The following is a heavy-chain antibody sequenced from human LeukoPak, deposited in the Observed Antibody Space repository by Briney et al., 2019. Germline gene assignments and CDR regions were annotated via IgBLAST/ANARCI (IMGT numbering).Heavy chain of an antibody. V-gene: IGHV1-69*05. D-gene: IGHD6-13*01. CDR2: IIPIFGTA. J-gene: IGHJ4*02. CDR3: ARGSYSSSSALD. CDR1: GGTFSNYA. Sequence: GSSVKVSCKASGGTFSNYAISWVRQAPGQGLEWMGGIIPIFGTANYAQKFQGRVTITTDESTSTAYMELSSLRSEDTAVYNCARGSYSSSSALDWGQGTLVTVSS.